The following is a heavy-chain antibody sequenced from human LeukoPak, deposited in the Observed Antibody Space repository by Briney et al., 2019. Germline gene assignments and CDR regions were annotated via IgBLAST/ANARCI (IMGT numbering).Heavy chain of an antibody. Sequence: PSETLSLTYAVYGGSFSGYYWSWIRQPPGKGLEWIGEINHSGSTNYNPSLKSRVTISVDTSKNQFSLKLSSVTAADTAVYYCARAQMTLADYWGQGTLVTVSS. CDR2: INHSGST. CDR1: GGSFSGYY. V-gene: IGHV4-34*01. J-gene: IGHJ4*02. D-gene: IGHD4/OR15-4a*01. CDR3: ARAQMTLADY.